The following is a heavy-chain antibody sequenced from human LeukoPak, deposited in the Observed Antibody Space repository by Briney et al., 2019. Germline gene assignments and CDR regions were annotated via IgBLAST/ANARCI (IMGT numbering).Heavy chain of an antibody. Sequence: SETLSLTCAVSGGSISSSNWWSWVRQPPGKGLEWIGEIYHSGSTNYNPSLKSRVTIAVDKSKNQFSLKLSSVTAADTAVYYCASSGSYSSYAFDIWGQGTMVTVSS. J-gene: IGHJ3*02. CDR3: ASSGSYSSYAFDI. V-gene: IGHV4-4*02. CDR2: IYHSGST. D-gene: IGHD1-26*01. CDR1: GGSISSSNW.